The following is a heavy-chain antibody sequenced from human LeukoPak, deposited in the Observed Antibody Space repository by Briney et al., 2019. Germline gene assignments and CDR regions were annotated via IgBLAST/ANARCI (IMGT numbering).Heavy chain of an antibody. CDR1: GYTFTSYG. V-gene: IGHV1-18*01. Sequence: ASVKVSCKASGYTFTSYGISWVRQAPGQGLEWMGWISAYNGNTNYAQKLQGRVTMTTDTSTSTAYMELRSLRSDDTAVYYCARDLSSYSSSSFDYWGQGTLVTVSS. J-gene: IGHJ4*02. CDR2: ISAYNGNT. CDR3: ARDLSSYSSSSFDY. D-gene: IGHD6-13*01.